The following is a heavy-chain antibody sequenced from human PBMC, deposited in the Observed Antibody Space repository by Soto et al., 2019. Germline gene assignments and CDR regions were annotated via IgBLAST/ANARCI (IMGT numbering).Heavy chain of an antibody. Sequence: QVQLVQSGAEVKKPGASVKVSCKASGYTFTSYAMDWVRQAPGQRLEWMGWISVGNGNTKYSQKFQGRVTITRDTSASTAYMELSSLRSEDTAVYYCARDMGVGLSDYWGQGTLVTVSS. CDR3: ARDMGVGLSDY. D-gene: IGHD3-16*01. CDR2: ISVGNGNT. V-gene: IGHV1-3*01. CDR1: GYTFTSYA. J-gene: IGHJ4*02.